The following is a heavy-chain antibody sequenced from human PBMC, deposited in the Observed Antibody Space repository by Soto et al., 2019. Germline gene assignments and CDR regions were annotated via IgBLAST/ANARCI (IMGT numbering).Heavy chain of an antibody. CDR3: ARDLSSGWFPDAFDI. D-gene: IGHD6-19*01. CDR1: GYTFTSYG. V-gene: IGHV1-18*01. J-gene: IGHJ3*02. Sequence: ASVKVYCMTSGYTFTSYGTCWVRKAPGQRNEWMRSISAYNGNTNYAQKLQGRVTMTTDTSTSTAYMELRSLRSDDTAVYYCARDLSSGWFPDAFDIWGQGTMVTVSS. CDR2: ISAYNGNT.